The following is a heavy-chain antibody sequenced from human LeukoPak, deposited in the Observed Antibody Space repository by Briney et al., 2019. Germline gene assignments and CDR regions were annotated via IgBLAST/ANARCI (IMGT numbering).Heavy chain of an antibody. J-gene: IGHJ4*02. CDR1: GFTFSSYA. V-gene: IGHV3-30-3*01. CDR3: AKVPTYYYDSSGYYFDY. D-gene: IGHD3-22*01. Sequence: SLRLSCAASGFTFSSYAMHWVRQAPGKGLEWVAVISYDGSNKYYADSVKGRFTISRDNSKNTLYLQMNSLRAEDTAVYYCAKVPTYYYDSSGYYFDYWGQGTLVTVSS. CDR2: ISYDGSNK.